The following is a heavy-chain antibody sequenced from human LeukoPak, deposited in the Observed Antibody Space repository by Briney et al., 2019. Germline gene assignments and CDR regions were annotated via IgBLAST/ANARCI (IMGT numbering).Heavy chain of an antibody. J-gene: IGHJ5*02. V-gene: IGHV3-30*02. CDR1: GFTFSSYG. Sequence: PGGSLRLSCAASGFTFSSYGMHWVRQAPGKGLEWVAFIRYDGSNEYYADSVKGRFTISRDNSKNTLYLQMNSLRAEDTAVYYCAKDKVTQQLAGGWFDPWGQGTLVTVSS. CDR2: IRYDGSNE. CDR3: AKDKVTQQLAGGWFDP. D-gene: IGHD6-13*01.